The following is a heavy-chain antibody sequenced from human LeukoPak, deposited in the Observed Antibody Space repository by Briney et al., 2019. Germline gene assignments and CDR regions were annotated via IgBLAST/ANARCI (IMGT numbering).Heavy chain of an antibody. J-gene: IGHJ6*02. D-gene: IGHD6-13*01. CDR3: AKAASSSWPSYQYGMDV. CDR1: GFTFTYYW. Sequence: GGSLRLSCEVSGFTFTYYWMSWVRQAPGKGLEWVANIKQDGSEKFYVDSVKGRFTISRDNAKNSLFLQLNSLRVEDTAVYYCAKAASSSWPSYQYGMDVWGQGTTVTVSS. CDR2: IKQDGSEK. V-gene: IGHV3-7*03.